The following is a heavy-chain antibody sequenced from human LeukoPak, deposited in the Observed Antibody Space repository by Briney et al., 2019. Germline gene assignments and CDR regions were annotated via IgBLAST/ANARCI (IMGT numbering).Heavy chain of an antibody. CDR3: AGDGRGSRSSWFDP. V-gene: IGHV1-8*03. CDR1: GYSFTNYD. D-gene: IGHD3-10*01. CDR2: MNPKSGDT. Sequence: ASVKVSCKASGYSFTNYDINWVRQATARGLEWMGWMNPKSGDTGYSQKFQGRVFITRDTSINTAYMELSSLGSDDTAVYYCAGDGRGSRSSWFDPWGQGTLVIVSS. J-gene: IGHJ5*02.